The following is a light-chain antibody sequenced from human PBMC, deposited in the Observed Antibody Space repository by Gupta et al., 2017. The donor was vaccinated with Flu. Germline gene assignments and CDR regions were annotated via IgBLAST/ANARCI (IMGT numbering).Light chain of an antibody. CDR1: QSLSRN. CDR2: GGY. CDR3: QHYHSWPPYS. Sequence: DTVMTRSPATLSVSPGETATLFCRASQSLSRNLAWYQLKPGLAPRLLVYGGYSRATGVPARFSGSGSGTQFTLTISSLQSEDSSVYYCQHYHSWPPYSFGLGTRLEI. J-gene: IGKJ2*03. V-gene: IGKV3-15*01.